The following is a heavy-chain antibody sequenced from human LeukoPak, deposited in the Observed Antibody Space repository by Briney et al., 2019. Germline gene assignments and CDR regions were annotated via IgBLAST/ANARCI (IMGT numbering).Heavy chain of an antibody. Sequence: ASVKVSCKAPGYTFTSYGISWVRQAPGQGLEWMGWLSANNGYTNYAQKLQGRVTMTTDTSTTTAYMELTSLTSDDTAVYYCARDEHYYGSGTYYRRASTFDIWGQGTMVTVSS. CDR2: LSANNGYT. D-gene: IGHD3-10*01. CDR1: GYTFTSYG. J-gene: IGHJ3*02. V-gene: IGHV1-18*04. CDR3: ARDEHYYGSGTYYRRASTFDI.